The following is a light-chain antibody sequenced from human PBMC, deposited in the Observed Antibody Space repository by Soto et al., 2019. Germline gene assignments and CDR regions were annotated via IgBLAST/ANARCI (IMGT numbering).Light chain of an antibody. Sequence: QSVLTQPPSASGTPGQRVTISCSGSSSNIGTYYVYWYQQLPGTAPKLLLYRNNPRPSGVPDRFSGSKSGTSASLAISGLRSEDEADYYCAAWDDSLSVVFGGGTKLTVL. CDR2: RNN. CDR1: SSNIGTYY. CDR3: AAWDDSLSVV. J-gene: IGLJ2*01. V-gene: IGLV1-47*01.